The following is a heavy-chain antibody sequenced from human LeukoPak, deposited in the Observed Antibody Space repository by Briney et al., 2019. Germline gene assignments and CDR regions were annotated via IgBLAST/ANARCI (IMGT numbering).Heavy chain of an antibody. CDR2: IYYSGST. D-gene: IGHD3-10*01. CDR3: ARVRGGYSYYFDY. V-gene: IGHV4-31*03. J-gene: IGHJ4*02. Sequence: SQTLSLTCTVSGGSISSGGYYWSWIRQHPGKGLGWIGYIYYSGSTYYNPSLKSRVTISVDTSKNQFSLKLSSVTAADTAVYYCARVRGGYSYYFDYWGQGTLVTVSS. CDR1: GGSISSGGYY.